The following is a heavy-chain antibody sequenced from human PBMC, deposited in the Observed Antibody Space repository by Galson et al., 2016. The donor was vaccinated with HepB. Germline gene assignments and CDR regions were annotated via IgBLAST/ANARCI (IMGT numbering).Heavy chain of an antibody. Sequence: SLRLSCAASGFTFSNYAMSWVRQAPGKGLEWVSAIGGTSGATHYADSVKGRVTISRDNSKNTLHLQMNSLRADDTAVYYCAKYRGFDCKYFFGSWGQGTLVTVSS. V-gene: IGHV3-23*01. CDR2: IGGTSGAT. CDR3: AKYRGFDCKYFFGS. J-gene: IGHJ5*01. D-gene: IGHD5-12*01. CDR1: GFTFSNYA.